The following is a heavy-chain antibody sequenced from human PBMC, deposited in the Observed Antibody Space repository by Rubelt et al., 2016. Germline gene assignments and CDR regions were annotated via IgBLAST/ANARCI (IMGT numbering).Heavy chain of an antibody. CDR1: GFTFSSYG. CDR3: ARDREITMIIFKGNYGMDV. J-gene: IGHJ6*02. CDR2: IWYDGSNE. Sequence: QVQLVESGGGVVQPGRSLRLSCAASGFTFSSYGMHWVRQAPGKGLEWVAVIWYDGSNEYYADSVKGRFTISRDNSKDTLYLQMNSRRVEDTAVYYWARDREITMIIFKGNYGMDVWGQGATVTVSS. D-gene: IGHD3-22*01. V-gene: IGHV3-33*01.